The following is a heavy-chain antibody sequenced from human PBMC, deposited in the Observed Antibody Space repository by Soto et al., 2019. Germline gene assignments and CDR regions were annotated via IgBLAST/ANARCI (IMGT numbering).Heavy chain of an antibody. J-gene: IGHJ2*01. CDR1: GFTFSSSI. Sequence: QMQLVQSGPEVKKPGTSVKVSCKASGFTFSSSIVQWVRQARGQRHEWIGWIVVGSGHTNYEQKFQERVTNTRDMSTSTAYKELSSLRSEDAAVYYCAAPDFGDYWYFDLWGRGTLVTVSS. D-gene: IGHD4-17*01. CDR2: IVVGSGHT. CDR3: AAPDFGDYWYFDL. V-gene: IGHV1-58*01.